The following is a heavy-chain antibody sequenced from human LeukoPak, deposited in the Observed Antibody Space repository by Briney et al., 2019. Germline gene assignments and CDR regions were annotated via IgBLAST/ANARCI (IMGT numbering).Heavy chain of an antibody. Sequence: GGSLRLSWAASGFTLSNAWMSWVRQAPGKGLEWVGRIKSKTDGGTTDYAAPVKGRFTIPRDDSKNTRYPQIKSPKTEDTAVYYCIWSDGGYFDYWGQGTLVTVSS. V-gene: IGHV3-15*01. CDR1: GFTLSNAW. D-gene: IGHD3-3*01. CDR3: IWSDGGYFDY. CDR2: IKSKTDGGTT. J-gene: IGHJ4*02.